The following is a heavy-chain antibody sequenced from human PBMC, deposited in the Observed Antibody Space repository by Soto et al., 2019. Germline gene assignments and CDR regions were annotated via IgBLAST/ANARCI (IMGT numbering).Heavy chain of an antibody. CDR2: IYSGGST. CDR3: AKGSITMIVVLTSIINFDY. V-gene: IGHV3-53*01. Sequence: PGGSLRLSCAASGFTVSSNYMSWVRQAPGKGLEWVSVIYSGGSTYYADSVKGRFTISRDNSKNTLYLQMNSLRAEDTAVYYCAKGSITMIVVLTSIINFDYWGQGTLVTVSS. CDR1: GFTVSSNY. J-gene: IGHJ4*02. D-gene: IGHD3-22*01.